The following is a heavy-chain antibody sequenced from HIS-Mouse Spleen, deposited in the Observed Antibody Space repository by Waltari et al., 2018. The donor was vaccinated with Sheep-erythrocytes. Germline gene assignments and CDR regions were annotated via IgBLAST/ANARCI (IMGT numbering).Heavy chain of an antibody. J-gene: IGHJ5*02. CDR2: IYYRGHT. D-gene: IGHD4-17*01. V-gene: IGHV4-30-4*01. CDR3: ARTDYGDYFGWFDP. CDR1: GGSISSGDYY. Sequence: QVQLQESGPGLVKPSQTLSLTCTVSGGSISSGDYYWSWIRQPPGKGLGWIVHIYYRGHTYDTPSLKSRVTIAVDTYKNQFSLKLSSVTAADTAVYYCARTDYGDYFGWFDPWGQGTLVTVSS.